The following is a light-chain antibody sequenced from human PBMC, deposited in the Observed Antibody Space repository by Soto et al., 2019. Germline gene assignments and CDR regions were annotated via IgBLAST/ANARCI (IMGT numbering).Light chain of an antibody. CDR3: QQYDTSLST. CDR2: GAS. Sequence: EIVLTQSPGTLSLSPGDRAALSCRASQSVSSIYLAWYQQKPGQAPRLLIYGASSRATGIPDRFSGSGSGTDFTLTISRLESEDFAMYYCQQYDTSLSTFGGGTKVEIK. V-gene: IGKV3-20*01. J-gene: IGKJ4*01. CDR1: QSVSSIY.